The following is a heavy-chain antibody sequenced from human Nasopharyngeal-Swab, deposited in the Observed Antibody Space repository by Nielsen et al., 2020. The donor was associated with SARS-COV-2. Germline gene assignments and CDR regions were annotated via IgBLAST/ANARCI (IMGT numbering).Heavy chain of an antibody. Sequence: GESLKISCADSGFNFNTSWMTWVRQAPGKELEWVANINPDGSEMQYVDSVKGRFTISRDNAENSLYLHMNSLRGDDTAVYYCAHYASAAYWGQGTLVTVSS. D-gene: IGHD2-2*01. CDR1: GFNFNTSW. CDR2: INPDGSEM. J-gene: IGHJ4*02. V-gene: IGHV3-7*03. CDR3: AHYASAAY.